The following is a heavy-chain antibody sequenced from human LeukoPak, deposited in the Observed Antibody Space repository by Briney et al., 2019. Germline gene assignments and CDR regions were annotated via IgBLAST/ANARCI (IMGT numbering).Heavy chain of an antibody. J-gene: IGHJ3*02. CDR3: ARAQGGYDFAAFDI. CDR2: INAGNGNT. V-gene: IGHV1-3*01. D-gene: IGHD5-12*01. Sequence: ASVKVSCKASGYTFNTYAIHWVRQAPGQRPEWMGWINAGNGNTKSSQKFQGRVTLTRDKSASTAYMELSSLTSEDTAVYYCARAQGGYDFAAFDIWGQGTVVIVSP. CDR1: GYTFNTYA.